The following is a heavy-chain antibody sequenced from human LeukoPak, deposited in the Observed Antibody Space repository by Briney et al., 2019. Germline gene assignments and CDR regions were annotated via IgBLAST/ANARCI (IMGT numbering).Heavy chain of an antibody. CDR2: IKQDGSEI. CDR3: TRDRQGSGIYSTDY. CDR1: GFTFSNFW. V-gene: IGHV3-7*01. J-gene: IGHJ4*02. Sequence: GESLKISCAASGFTFSNFWMSWVRRVPGEGLEWVANIKQDGSEIHYVDSVKGRFTISRDNAQNSLYLHMHSLRAEDTAVYYCTRDRQGSGIYSTDYWGRGTLVTVSS. D-gene: IGHD3-10*01.